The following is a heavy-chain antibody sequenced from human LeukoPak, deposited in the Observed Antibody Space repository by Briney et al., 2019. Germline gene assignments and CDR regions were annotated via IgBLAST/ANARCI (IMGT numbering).Heavy chain of an antibody. Sequence: PGGSLRLSCAASGFTFSSYAMSWVRQAPGKGLEWVSAISGSGGSTYYADSVKGRFTISRDNSKNTVYLQMNGLSAEDAAVYYCVKDDGWVQYANWGQGTLVTVSS. J-gene: IGHJ4*02. D-gene: IGHD5-24*01. CDR3: VKDDGWVQYAN. CDR2: ISGSGGST. V-gene: IGHV3-23*01. CDR1: GFTFSSYA.